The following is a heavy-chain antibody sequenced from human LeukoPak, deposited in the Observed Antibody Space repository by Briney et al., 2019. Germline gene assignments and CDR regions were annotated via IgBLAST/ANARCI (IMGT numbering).Heavy chain of an antibody. D-gene: IGHD1-26*01. Sequence: ASVKVSCKASGYTFTSYAMHWVRQAPGQRLEWMGWINAGNGNTKYSQKFQGRVTITRDTSASTAYMELSSLRSEDTAVYYCARDLVGAISPDYWGQGTLVTVSS. CDR3: ARDLVGAISPDY. CDR1: GYTFTSYA. V-gene: IGHV1-3*01. J-gene: IGHJ4*02. CDR2: INAGNGNT.